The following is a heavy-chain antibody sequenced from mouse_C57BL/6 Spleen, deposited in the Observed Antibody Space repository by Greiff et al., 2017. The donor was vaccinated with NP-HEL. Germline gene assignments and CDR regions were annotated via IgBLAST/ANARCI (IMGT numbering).Heavy chain of an antibody. CDR3: ARSETAQAFFDY. CDR2: IYPGSGST. Sequence: QVQLKQPGAELVKPGASVKMSCKASGYTFTSYWITWVKQRPGQGLEWIGDIYPGSGSTNYNEKFKSKATLTVDTSSSTAYMQLSSLTSEDSAVYYCARSETAQAFFDYWGQGTTLTVSS. D-gene: IGHD3-2*02. CDR1: GYTFTSYW. J-gene: IGHJ2*01. V-gene: IGHV1-55*01.